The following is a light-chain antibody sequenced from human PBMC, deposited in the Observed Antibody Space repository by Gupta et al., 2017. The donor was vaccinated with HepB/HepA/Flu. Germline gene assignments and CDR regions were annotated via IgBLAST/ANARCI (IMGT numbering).Light chain of an antibody. CDR3: QQSFIVPWT. CDR2: GAS. J-gene: IGKJ1*01. Sequence: DIQMTQSPSSLSASVGDRVTITCRASETIRTSLNWYQQKPNMAPKLLVSGASNLYSGVPARFSGRGSGTECTLTITSLQPEDFATYYCQQSFIVPWTFGQGTNVETK. CDR1: ETIRTS. V-gene: IGKV1-39*01.